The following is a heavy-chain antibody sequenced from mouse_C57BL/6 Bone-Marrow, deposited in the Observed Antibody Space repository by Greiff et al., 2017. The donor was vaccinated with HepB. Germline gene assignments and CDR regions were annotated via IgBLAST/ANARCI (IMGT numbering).Heavy chain of an antibody. V-gene: IGHV1-9*01. CDR2: ILPGSGST. Sequence: VQLQQSGAELMKPGASVKLSCKATGYTFTGYWIEWVKQRPGHGLEWIGEILPGSGSTNYNEKFKGKATFTADTSSNTAYMQLSSLTTEDSAIYYCARGGNFFFITTVVHYFDYWGQGTTLTVSS. CDR3: ARGGNFFFITTVVHYFDY. CDR1: GYTFTGYW. D-gene: IGHD1-1*01. J-gene: IGHJ2*01.